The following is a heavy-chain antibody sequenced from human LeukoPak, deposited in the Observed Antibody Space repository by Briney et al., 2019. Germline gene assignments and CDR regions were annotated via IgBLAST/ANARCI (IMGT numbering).Heavy chain of an antibody. CDR2: VYYTGST. V-gene: IGHV4-61*08. CDR3: ATAPVKYYYVHGY. Sequence: PSETLSLTCTVSAGSVTNGDYYWSWLRQPPGKALEWIGFVYYTGSTYYTPSLEGRATISVDTSKNQFSVKLSSVTAADTAVYYCATAPVKYYYVHGYWGQGTLVTVSS. D-gene: IGHD3-10*02. CDR1: AGSVTNGDYY. J-gene: IGHJ4*02.